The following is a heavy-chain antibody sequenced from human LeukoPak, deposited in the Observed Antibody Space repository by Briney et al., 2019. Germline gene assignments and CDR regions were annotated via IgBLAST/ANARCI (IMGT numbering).Heavy chain of an antibody. D-gene: IGHD2-2*01. V-gene: IGHV1-46*01. Sequence: ASVKVSCKTSGYTFTTFYIHWVRRAPGQGLEWMGMVNPTSGVSLYAQKFQGRVTMTRDTSTSTVYMEPSSLTSDDAAVYFCARERGYCSDSACYGSDYWGQGTLVTVSS. CDR2: VNPTSGVS. CDR3: ARERGYCSDSACYGSDY. J-gene: IGHJ4*02. CDR1: GYTFTTFY.